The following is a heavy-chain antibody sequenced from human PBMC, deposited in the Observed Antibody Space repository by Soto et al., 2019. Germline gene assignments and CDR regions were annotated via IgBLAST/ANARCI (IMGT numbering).Heavy chain of an antibody. J-gene: IGHJ4*02. D-gene: IGHD5-12*01. Sequence: WWSLRLSCSASVFTCSSYGMHWVRQAPGKGLEWVAVISYDGSNKYYADSVKGRFTISRDNSKNTLYLQMNSLRAEDTAVYYCAKSRPDSGYDFGYWGQGTLVTVSS. CDR3: AKSRPDSGYDFGY. V-gene: IGHV3-30*18. CDR2: ISYDGSNK. CDR1: VFTCSSYG.